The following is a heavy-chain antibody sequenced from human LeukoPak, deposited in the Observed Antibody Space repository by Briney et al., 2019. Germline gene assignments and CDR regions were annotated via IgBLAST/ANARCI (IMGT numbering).Heavy chain of an antibody. J-gene: IGHJ4*02. Sequence: PGRSLRLSCAASGFTFSSYGMHWVRQAPGKGLEWVAVIWYDGSNKYYADSVKGRFTISRDNSKNTLYLQMGSLRAEDMAVYYCARANGSSFDYWGQGTLVTVSS. CDR2: IWYDGSNK. D-gene: IGHD1-26*01. V-gene: IGHV3-33*01. CDR3: ARANGSSFDY. CDR1: GFTFSSYG.